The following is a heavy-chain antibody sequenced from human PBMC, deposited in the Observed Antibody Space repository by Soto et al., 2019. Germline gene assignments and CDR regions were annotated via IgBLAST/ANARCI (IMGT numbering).Heavy chain of an antibody. D-gene: IGHD2-8*01. Sequence: GEGLKISCKSSGNNFNSYWVNRVRQRPGKGLEWMGRVDPRDSYSSYGPSFQGHVTISVDTSITTAYLQWSSLEASDTAMYYCARHAPSSFNFVVCHKTGCFVPCCQGTLVTVSS. CDR3: ARHAPSSFNFVVCHKTGCFVP. J-gene: IGHJ5*02. CDR1: GNNFNSYW. CDR2: VDPRDSYS. V-gene: IGHV5-10-1*01.